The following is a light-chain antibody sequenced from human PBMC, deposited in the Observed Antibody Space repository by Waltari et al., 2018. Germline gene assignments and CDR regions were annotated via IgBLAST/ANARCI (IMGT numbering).Light chain of an antibody. Sequence: QSALTQPASVSGSPGQSITISCTGTRSDVGSYNLVSWYQQHPGKAPKLMIYEVSKGPSGVSSRFSGSKSGNTASLTISWLQAEDEADYYCCSYAGSSTLWVFGGGTKLTVL. CDR3: CSYAGSSTLWV. V-gene: IGLV2-23*02. CDR1: RSDVGSYNL. J-gene: IGLJ3*02. CDR2: EVS.